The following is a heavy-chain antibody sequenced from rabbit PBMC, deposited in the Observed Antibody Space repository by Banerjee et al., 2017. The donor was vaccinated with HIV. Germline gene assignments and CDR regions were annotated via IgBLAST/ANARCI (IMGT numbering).Heavy chain of an antibody. Sequence: QEQLVESGGGLVTPGESLKLTCTASGFTLSSYWICWVRQAPGKGPEWIACIYNGDGGTYYANWAKGRFTISKTSSTTVTLQMTSLTAADTATYFCAKSAGYIGYAYWDVFDPWGPGTLVTVS. J-gene: IGHJ2*01. CDR2: IYNGDGGT. CDR3: AKSAGYIGYAYWDVFDP. CDR1: GFTLSSYW. D-gene: IGHD6-1*01. V-gene: IGHV1S45*01.